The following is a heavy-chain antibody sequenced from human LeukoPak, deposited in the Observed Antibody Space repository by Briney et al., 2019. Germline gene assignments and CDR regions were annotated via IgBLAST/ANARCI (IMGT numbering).Heavy chain of an antibody. D-gene: IGHD3-9*01. Sequence: SETLSLTCTVSGGSISSSSYYWGWIRQPPGKGLEWIGEINHSGSTNYNPSLKSRVTISVDTSKNQFSLKLSSVTAADTAVYYCARLRYWRYSDWFDAFGIWGQGTMVTVSS. CDR3: ARLRYWRYSDWFDAFGI. V-gene: IGHV4-39*07. CDR2: INHSGST. J-gene: IGHJ3*02. CDR1: GGSISSSSYY.